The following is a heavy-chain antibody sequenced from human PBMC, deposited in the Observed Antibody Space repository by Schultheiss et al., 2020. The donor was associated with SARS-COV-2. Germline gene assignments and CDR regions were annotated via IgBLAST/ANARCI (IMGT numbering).Heavy chain of an antibody. Sequence: SETLSLTCAVYGGSFSGYYWSWIRQPPGKGLEWIGYIYYSGSTYYNPSLKSRVTISVDTSKNQFSLKLSSVTAADTAVYYCATYPLNIAAASFDYWGQGTLVTVSS. CDR1: GGSFSGYY. CDR3: ATYPLNIAAASFDY. J-gene: IGHJ4*02. D-gene: IGHD6-13*01. V-gene: IGHV4-59*01. CDR2: IYYSGST.